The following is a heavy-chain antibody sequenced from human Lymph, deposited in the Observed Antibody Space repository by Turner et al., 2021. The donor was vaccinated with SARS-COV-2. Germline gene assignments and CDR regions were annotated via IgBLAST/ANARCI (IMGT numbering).Heavy chain of an antibody. V-gene: IGHV3-33*01. CDR1: GFTFSSYG. Sequence: QLMESGGVVVQPGRSLRLSCAASGFTFSSYGMHWVRQAPGKGLEWVAVIWYDGSNKYYADSVKGRFTISRDNSKNTLYLQMNSLRAEDTAVYYCARVKGYNGYDLRYYYGMDVWGQGTTVTVSS. CDR3: ARVKGYNGYDLRYYYGMDV. J-gene: IGHJ6*02. D-gene: IGHD5-12*01. CDR2: IWYDGSNK.